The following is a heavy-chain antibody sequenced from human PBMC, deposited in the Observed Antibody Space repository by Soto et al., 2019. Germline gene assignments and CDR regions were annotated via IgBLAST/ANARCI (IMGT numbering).Heavy chain of an antibody. V-gene: IGHV4-59*02. Sequence: QVQLQESGPGLVKPSETLSLTCIVSGDSVSNYYWSWIRQPPGKGLEWIGYISYSGTTKYNPSLESRVTMSVDTSKNRFSLKLNSVTAADTAVYYCPSADSTPYYFDYWGQGTLVTVSS. CDR3: PSADSTPYYFDY. J-gene: IGHJ4*02. CDR2: ISYSGTT. D-gene: IGHD2-2*01. CDR1: GDSVSNYY.